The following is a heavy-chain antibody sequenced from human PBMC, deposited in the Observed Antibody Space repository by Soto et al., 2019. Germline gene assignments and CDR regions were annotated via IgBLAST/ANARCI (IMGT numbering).Heavy chain of an antibody. CDR1: GYIFTSYA. D-gene: IGHD3-9*01. CDR3: ARDPLYLLTGYPYCFDY. CDR2: INVGNVYT. J-gene: IGHJ4*02. Sequence: QVQLVQSGAEVKKPGASVKVSCKASGYIFTSYAMHWVRQAPGQRLEWMGWINVGNVYTKYSQKFQGRVTITNDTSASTVYMELSSLRSEDTAVYYGARDPLYLLTGYPYCFDYWGQGTLVTVSS. V-gene: IGHV1-3*01.